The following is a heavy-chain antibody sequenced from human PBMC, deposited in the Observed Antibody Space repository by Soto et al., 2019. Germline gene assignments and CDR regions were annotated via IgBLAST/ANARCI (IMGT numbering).Heavy chain of an antibody. CDR2: ISGSGIST. CDR3: AKEPVGPDWYFDL. CDR1: GFTFRSYA. J-gene: IGHJ2*01. Sequence: DVQRLESGGGLVQPGGSVRLSCPASGFTFRSYAMSWVRQAPGKGLEWVAGISGSGISTHYADSVKGRFTVSRDNSKNTLSLQMNSLRAEDTAVYNCAKEPVGPDWYFDLWGRGTLVTVSS. V-gene: IGHV3-23*01.